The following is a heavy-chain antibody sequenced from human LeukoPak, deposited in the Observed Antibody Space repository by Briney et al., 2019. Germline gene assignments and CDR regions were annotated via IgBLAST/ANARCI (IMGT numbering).Heavy chain of an antibody. CDR3: AGRSRDYYYYMDV. V-gene: IGHV4-59*01. Sequence: SETLSLTCTVSGGSISSYYWSWIRQPPGKGLEWIGYIYYSGSTNYNPSLKSRVTISVDTSKNQFSLKLSSVTAADTAVYYCAGRSRDYYYYMDVWGKGTTVTVSS. CDR1: GGSISSYY. CDR2: IYYSGST. D-gene: IGHD3-16*01. J-gene: IGHJ6*03.